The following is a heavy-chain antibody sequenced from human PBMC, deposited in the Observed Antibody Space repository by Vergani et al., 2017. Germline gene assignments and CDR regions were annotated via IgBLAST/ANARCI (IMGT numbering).Heavy chain of an antibody. CDR2: IHYDGSNK. CDR1: GFTFKING. D-gene: IGHD5-12*01. CDR3: AKRGHSGYDSVAFDS. Sequence: QVQLVESGGGVVQPGGSLRLSCAGSGFTFKINGMPWVGQAPGKGLEWVSFIHYDGSNKYYLDSVKGRFTISRDNSNNTLYLEMNSLRAEDTAVYYCAKRGHSGYDSVAFDSWGQGTLVIVSS. J-gene: IGHJ4*02. V-gene: IGHV3-30*02.